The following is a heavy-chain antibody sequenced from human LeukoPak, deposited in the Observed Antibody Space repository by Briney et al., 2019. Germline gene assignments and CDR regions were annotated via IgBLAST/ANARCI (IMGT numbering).Heavy chain of an antibody. Sequence: GGSLRLSCAASRFTFSSYAMSWVRQAPGKGLEWVSAISGSGGSTYYADSVKGRFTISRDNSKNTLYLQMNSLRAEDTAVYYCAKKYSYYYYGMDVWGQGTTVTVSS. CDR2: ISGSGGST. CDR3: AKKYSYYYYGMDV. V-gene: IGHV3-23*01. J-gene: IGHJ6*02. D-gene: IGHD1-1*01. CDR1: RFTFSSYA.